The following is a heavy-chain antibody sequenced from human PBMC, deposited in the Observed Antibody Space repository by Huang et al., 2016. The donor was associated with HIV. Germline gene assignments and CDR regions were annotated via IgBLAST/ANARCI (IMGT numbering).Heavy chain of an antibody. D-gene: IGHD3-3*01. Sequence: QVQLVESGGGVVQPGGSLSLSCTASGVTFGSCGMHWVRQGPGKGMEWVAFRGYEGNNYNEADSVRGRFTISRDNSKDTLYLQMNRLRPDDSAVYYCAKDLTYTFGRHFDYWGRGTLVTVSS. CDR1: GVTFGSCG. CDR3: AKDLTYTFGRHFDY. J-gene: IGHJ4*02. CDR2: RGYEGNNY. V-gene: IGHV3-30*02.